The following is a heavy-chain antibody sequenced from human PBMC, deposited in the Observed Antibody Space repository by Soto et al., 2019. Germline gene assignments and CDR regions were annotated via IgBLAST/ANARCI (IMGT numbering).Heavy chain of an antibody. CDR3: ARDKDGEDYGDYYMDV. J-gene: IGHJ6*03. V-gene: IGHV4-31*02. Sequence: LCGGSISSGGYYWRWIRQHPGKGLEWIGYIYYSGSTYYNPSLKSRVTISVDTSKNQFSLKLSSVTAADTAVYYCARDKDGEDYGDYYMDVWGKGTTVTVSS. CDR1: GGSISSGGYY. D-gene: IGHD4-17*01. CDR2: IYYSGST.